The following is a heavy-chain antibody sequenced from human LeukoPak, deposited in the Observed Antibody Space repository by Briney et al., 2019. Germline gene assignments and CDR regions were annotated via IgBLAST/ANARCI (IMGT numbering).Heavy chain of an antibody. D-gene: IGHD6-6*01. CDR1: GYTFTGYY. J-gene: IGHJ6*03. CDR2: INPNSGGT. CDR3: ARGGSSPGHYYYMDV. V-gene: IGHV1-2*06. Sequence: ASVKVSCKASGYTFTGYYMHWVRQAPGQGLEWMGRINPNSGGTNYAQKFQGRVTMTRDTSISTAYMELSRLRSDDTAVYYCARGGSSPGHYYYMDVWGKGTTVTVSS.